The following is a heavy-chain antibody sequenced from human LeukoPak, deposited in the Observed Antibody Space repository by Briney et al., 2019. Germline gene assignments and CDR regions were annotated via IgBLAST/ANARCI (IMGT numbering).Heavy chain of an antibody. CDR3: ARDVSSSSWTVDY. CDR1: GYSISSGYY. CDR2: IYHSGSA. J-gene: IGHJ4*02. Sequence: SETLSLTCAVSGYSISSGYYWGWIRQPPGKGLEWIGGIYHSGSAYYNPSLKSRVTISVDTSKNQFSLKLSSVTAADTAVYYCARDVSSSSWTVDYWGQGTLVTVSS. V-gene: IGHV4-38-2*02. D-gene: IGHD6-13*01.